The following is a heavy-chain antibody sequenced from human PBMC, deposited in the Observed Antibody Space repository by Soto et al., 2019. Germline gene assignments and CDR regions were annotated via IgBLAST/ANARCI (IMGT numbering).Heavy chain of an antibody. CDR3: ARDQGVVITADSWFDP. Sequence: SETLSLTCTVSGGSINTDPYFWGWIRQPPGKGPEWIGSISYSGRIHDNPSFKSRVTMSMDTSTHQFSLRLMSVTATDTAVYFCARDQGVVITADSWFDPWGQGTLVTVSS. D-gene: IGHD3-16*01. J-gene: IGHJ5*02. CDR2: ISYSGRI. V-gene: IGHV4-39*07. CDR1: GGSINTDPYF.